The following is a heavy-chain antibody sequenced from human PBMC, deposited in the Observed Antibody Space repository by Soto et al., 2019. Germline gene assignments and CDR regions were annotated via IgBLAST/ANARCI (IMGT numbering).Heavy chain of an antibody. CDR1: GGSISSGGYY. CDR3: ASTYYNASSGPFDY. CDR2: IYYSGST. J-gene: IGHJ4*02. V-gene: IGHV4-31*03. D-gene: IGHD3-22*01. Sequence: PSQTLSLTCTVSGGSISSGGYYLSWVRQHPGKGLEWIGYIYYSGSTYYNPSLKSRVTISVDTSKNQFSLKLSSVTAADTAFYYCASTYYNASSGPFDYWGQGTLVTVSS.